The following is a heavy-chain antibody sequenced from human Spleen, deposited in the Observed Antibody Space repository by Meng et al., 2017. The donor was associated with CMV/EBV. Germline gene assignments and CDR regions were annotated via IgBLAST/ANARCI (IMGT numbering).Heavy chain of an antibody. V-gene: IGHV3-21*01. CDR1: GFTFSSYS. CDR2: ISSSSSYI. CDR3: AREGVGYCSSTSCPSDYYYYGMDV. Sequence: GESLKISCAASGFTFSSYSMNWVRQAPRKGLEWVSSISSSSSYIYYADSVRGRFTISRDNAKNSLYLQMNSLRAEDTAVYYCAREGVGYCSSTSCPSDYYYYGMDVWGQGTTVTVSS. D-gene: IGHD2-2*01. J-gene: IGHJ6*02.